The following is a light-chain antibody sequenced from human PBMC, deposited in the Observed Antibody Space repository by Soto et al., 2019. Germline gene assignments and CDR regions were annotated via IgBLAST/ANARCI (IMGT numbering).Light chain of an antibody. CDR1: QSVSSN. CDR3: QQYNNWPPRT. Sequence: EIVMTQSPATLSVSPGERATLSCRASQSVSSNLAWYQQKPGQAPRLLIYGASTRATGIPPMFSGSGSGTEFTLTISSLQSEDFAVYYCQQYNNWPPRTFGQGTKVEIK. V-gene: IGKV3-15*01. J-gene: IGKJ1*01. CDR2: GAS.